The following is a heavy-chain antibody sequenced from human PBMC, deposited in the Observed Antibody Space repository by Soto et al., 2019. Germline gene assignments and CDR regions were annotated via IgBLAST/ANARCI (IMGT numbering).Heavy chain of an antibody. J-gene: IGHJ5*02. CDR2: IWYDGSNK. CDR1: GFTFSSYG. V-gene: IGHV3-33*01. Sequence: QVQLVGSGGGVVQPGRSLRLSCAASGFTFSSYGMHWVRQAPGKGLEWVAVIWYDGSNKYYADSVKGRFTISRDNSKNTLYLQMNSLRAEDTAVYYCARDPPGIAAAGRFDPWGQGTLVTVSS. CDR3: ARDPPGIAAAGRFDP. D-gene: IGHD6-13*01.